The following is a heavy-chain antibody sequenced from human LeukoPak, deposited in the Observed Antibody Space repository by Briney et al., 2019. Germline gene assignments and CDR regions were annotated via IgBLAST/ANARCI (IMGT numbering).Heavy chain of an antibody. CDR1: GGSISSYY. Sequence: SETLSLTCTVSGGSISSYYWSWIRQPAGKGLEWIGRIYTSGSTNYNPSLKSRVTISVDTSKNQFSLKLSSVTAADTAVYYCARFLAAAGPNWFDPWGQGTLVTVSS. CDR2: IYTSGST. J-gene: IGHJ5*02. D-gene: IGHD6-13*01. CDR3: ARFLAAAGPNWFDP. V-gene: IGHV4-4*07.